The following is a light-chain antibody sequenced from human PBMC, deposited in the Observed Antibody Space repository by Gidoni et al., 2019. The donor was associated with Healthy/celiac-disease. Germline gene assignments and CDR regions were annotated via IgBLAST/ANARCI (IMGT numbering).Light chain of an antibody. V-gene: IGKV3-20*01. J-gene: IGKJ2*01. CDR1: QSVSSSY. CDR2: GAS. Sequence: EIVLTQSPGTLSLSPGERATLSCRVSQSVSSSYLAWYKQKPGQAPRLLSYGASSSATGIPDRFSGSGSGTDFTLTISRLEPEDFAVYYCQQYGSSPYTFGQGTKLEIK. CDR3: QQYGSSPYT.